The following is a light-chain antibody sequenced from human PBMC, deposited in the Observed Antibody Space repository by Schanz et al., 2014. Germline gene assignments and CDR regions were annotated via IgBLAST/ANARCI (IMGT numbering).Light chain of an antibody. CDR1: SSNIGANYP. CDR3: CSYAGGKWV. CDR2: ANT. J-gene: IGLJ3*02. Sequence: QSVLTQPPSVSGAPGQRVTISCTGSSSNIGANYPVHWYQQLPGTVPKLLIYANTNRPSGVPDRFSGSKSGTSASLAITGLQADDEADYYCCSYAGGKWVFGGGTKLTVL. V-gene: IGLV1-40*01.